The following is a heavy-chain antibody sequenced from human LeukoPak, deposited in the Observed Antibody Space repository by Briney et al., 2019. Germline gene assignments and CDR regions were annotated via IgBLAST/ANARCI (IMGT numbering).Heavy chain of an antibody. D-gene: IGHD3-22*01. CDR3: ARVTAMIVVSAFDI. CDR2: ISSSSSYI. Sequence: PGGSLRLSCAASEFSVGSNYMNWVRQAPGKGLEWVSSISSSSSYIYYADSVKGRFTISRDNAKNSLYLQMNSLRAEDTAVYYCARVTAMIVVSAFDIWGQGTMVTVSS. V-gene: IGHV3-21*01. CDR1: EFSVGSNY. J-gene: IGHJ3*02.